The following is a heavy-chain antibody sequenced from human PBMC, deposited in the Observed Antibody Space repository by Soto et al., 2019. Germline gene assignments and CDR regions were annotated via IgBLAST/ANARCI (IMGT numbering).Heavy chain of an antibody. CDR3: ASLPEPYYYYYGMDV. CDR2: IIPIFGTA. J-gene: IGHJ6*02. V-gene: IGHV1-69*01. Sequence: QVQLVQSGAEVKKPGSSVKVSCKAAGGTFSSYAISWVRQAPGQGLEWMGGIIPIFGTANYAQKGQGRVTITADESTSRAYMELRSLRSDDTAVYYCASLPEPYYYYYGMDVWGQGTTVTVSS. CDR1: GGTFSSYA.